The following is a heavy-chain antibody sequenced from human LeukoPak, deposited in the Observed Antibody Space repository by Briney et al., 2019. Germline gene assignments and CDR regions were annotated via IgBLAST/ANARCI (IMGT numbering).Heavy chain of an antibody. D-gene: IGHD3-22*01. Sequence: GASVKVSCKASGGTFSSYAISWVRQAPGQGLEWMGGIIPIFGTANYAQKFQGRVTITADESASTAYMELSSLRSEDTAVYYCARGDYDSSEPLGDYWGQGTLVTVSS. CDR2: IIPIFGTA. J-gene: IGHJ4*02. CDR1: GGTFSSYA. CDR3: ARGDYDSSEPLGDY. V-gene: IGHV1-69*13.